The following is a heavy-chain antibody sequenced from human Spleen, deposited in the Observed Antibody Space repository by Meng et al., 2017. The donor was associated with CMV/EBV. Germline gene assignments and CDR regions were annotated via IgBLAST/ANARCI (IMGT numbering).Heavy chain of an antibody. CDR2: ISSSSSYI. CDR3: ARLELGKGAFDI. CDR1: GFTFSSYS. D-gene: IGHD7-27*01. Sequence: GGSLRLSCAASGFTFSSYSMNWVRQAPGKGLEWVSSISSSSSYIYYADSVKGRITISRDNAKKSLYLQMNSLRAEETAVYYCARLELGKGAFDIWGQGTMVTVSS. J-gene: IGHJ3*02. V-gene: IGHV3-21*01.